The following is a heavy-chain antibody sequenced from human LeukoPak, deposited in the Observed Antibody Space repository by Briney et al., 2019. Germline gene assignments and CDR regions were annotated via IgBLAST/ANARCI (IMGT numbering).Heavy chain of an antibody. CDR3: ARDGEYYDILTGLYYYGMDV. CDR2: ISSSSSTI. J-gene: IGHJ6*02. D-gene: IGHD3-9*01. Sequence: PGGSLRLSCAASGFTFSSYSMNWVRQAPGKGLEWVSYISSSSSTIYYADSVKGRFTISRDNAKNSLYLQTNSLRAEDTAVYYCARDGEYYDILTGLYYYGMDVWGQGTTVTVSS. CDR1: GFTFSSYS. V-gene: IGHV3-48*01.